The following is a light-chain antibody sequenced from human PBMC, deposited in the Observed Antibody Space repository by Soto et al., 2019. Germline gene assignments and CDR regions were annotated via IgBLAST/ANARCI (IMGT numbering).Light chain of an antibody. CDR3: QQYGSSPIT. J-gene: IGKJ5*01. CDR1: QSLTNSF. Sequence: VLSQSPGTLSLSPGERATLSCRASQSLTNSFIAWYQQKPGQAPRLLIYDASSRASGIPDRFSGSGSGTDFTLTISRLEPEDFAVYYCQQYGSSPITFGQGTRLEIK. CDR2: DAS. V-gene: IGKV3-20*01.